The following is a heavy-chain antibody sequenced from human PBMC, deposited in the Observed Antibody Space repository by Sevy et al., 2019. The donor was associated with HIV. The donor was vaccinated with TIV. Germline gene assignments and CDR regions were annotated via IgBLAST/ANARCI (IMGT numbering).Heavy chain of an antibody. J-gene: IGHJ4*02. CDR3: ARGAAAGTFDY. D-gene: IGHD6-13*01. CDR1: GFTFSSYW. CDR2: VNSDGSST. Sequence: GGSLRLSCAASGFTFSSYWMHWVRQAPGKGLVWVSRVNSDGSSTSYAHSVKGRFPISRDNAKNTLSLQMNSLRAEDTAGYYCARGAAAGTFDYWGQGTLVTVSS. V-gene: IGHV3-74*01.